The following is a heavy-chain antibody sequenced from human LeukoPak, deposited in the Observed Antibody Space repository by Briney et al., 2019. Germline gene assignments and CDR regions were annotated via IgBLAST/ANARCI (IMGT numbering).Heavy chain of an antibody. J-gene: IGHJ4*02. Sequence: SETLSLTCTVSGDSISIYYWSWIRQPPWKRLEWIGYIYYTGSTTYNPSLKSRLTISIDTSKNQFSLNLISLTAADTAVYYCARGRGDSRGTSFDSWGQGTLVTVSS. V-gene: IGHV4-59*01. CDR1: GDSISIYY. CDR3: ARGRGDSRGTSFDS. D-gene: IGHD3-22*01. CDR2: IYYTGST.